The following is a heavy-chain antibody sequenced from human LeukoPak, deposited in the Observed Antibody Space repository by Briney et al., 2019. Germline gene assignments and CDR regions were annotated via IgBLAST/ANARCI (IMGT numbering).Heavy chain of an antibody. Sequence: ASVKVSCKASGYSLTTYGITWVRQAPGQGLEWMGWITTYNGNTNYARKLQGRVTMTPDTSTNTAYMELGSLRPDDTAVYYCARLIEYRTSSRVFDIWGQGTMVTVSS. CDR3: ARLIEYRTSSRVFDI. J-gene: IGHJ3*02. CDR2: ITTYNGNT. CDR1: GYSLTTYG. V-gene: IGHV1-18*01. D-gene: IGHD6-6*01.